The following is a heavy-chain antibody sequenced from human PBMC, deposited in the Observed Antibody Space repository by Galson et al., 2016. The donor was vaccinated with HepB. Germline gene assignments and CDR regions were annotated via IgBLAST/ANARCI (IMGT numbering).Heavy chain of an antibody. CDR3: ARDRAGRFDD. J-gene: IGHJ4*02. CDR2: TNEDGSIT. D-gene: IGHD6-19*01. Sequence: SLRLSCAASGFSLSTYWMHWVRQAPGKGLVWVSRTNEDGSITNYADSVKGRFTISRDNAKNTLYLQMVSLRVEDTAVYYCARDRAGRFDDWGQGTLVTVSS. V-gene: IGHV3-74*01. CDR1: GFSLSTYW.